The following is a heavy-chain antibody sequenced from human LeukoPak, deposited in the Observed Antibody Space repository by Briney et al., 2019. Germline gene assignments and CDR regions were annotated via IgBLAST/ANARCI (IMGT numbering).Heavy chain of an antibody. CDR1: GFTVSSNY. J-gene: IGHJ5*02. Sequence: GGSLRLSCAASGFTVSSNYMSWVRQAPGKGLEWVSVIYSGGSTYYADSVKGRFTISRDNSKNTLYLQMSSLRAEDTAVYYCATSAAGPSSWFDPWGQGTLVTVSS. D-gene: IGHD6-13*01. V-gene: IGHV3-66*01. CDR3: ATSAAGPSSWFDP. CDR2: IYSGGST.